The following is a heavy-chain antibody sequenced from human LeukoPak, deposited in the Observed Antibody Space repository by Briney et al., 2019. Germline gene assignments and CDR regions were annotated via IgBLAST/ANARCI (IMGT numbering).Heavy chain of an antibody. CDR3: AKDVGGNNWAADY. J-gene: IGHJ4*02. CDR1: GFNFIDYS. CDR2: IGISSGNT. V-gene: IGHV3-48*04. D-gene: IGHD1-1*01. Sequence: GGSLRLSCAASGFNFIDYSMNWVRQAPGKGLEWISYIGISSGNTKYADSVKGRFTISRDNSKQTVYLQMNSLRADDTAVYYCAKDVGGNNWAADYWGQGTLVTVSS.